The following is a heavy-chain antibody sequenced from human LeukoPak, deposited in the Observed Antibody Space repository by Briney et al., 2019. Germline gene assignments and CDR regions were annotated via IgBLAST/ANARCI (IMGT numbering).Heavy chain of an antibody. CDR3: AKDRLDSGSTFFDC. D-gene: IGHD6-13*01. J-gene: IGHJ4*02. CDR2: INGDGSIT. V-gene: IGHV3-74*01. Sequence: RAGGSLRLSCVASGFTFSNYWMLWVRQAPGKGLMWVSSINGDGSITRNADSVKGRFSISRDNSKNTLHLQMNSLRAEDTAVYYCAKDRLDSGSTFFDCWGQGTLVTVSS. CDR1: GFTFSNYW.